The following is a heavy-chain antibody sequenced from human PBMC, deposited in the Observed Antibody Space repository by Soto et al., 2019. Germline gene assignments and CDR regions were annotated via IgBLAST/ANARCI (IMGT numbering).Heavy chain of an antibody. J-gene: IGHJ5*02. CDR3: ASDPPSGISSRYNWFDP. D-gene: IGHD1-20*01. CDR1: GGSFSGYY. Sequence: KASETLSLTCAVYGGSFSGYYWSWIRQPPGKGLEWIGEINHSGSTSYNPSLKSRVTISVDTSKNQFSLKLSSVTAADTAVYYCASDPPSGISSRYNWFDPWGQGTLVTVSS. V-gene: IGHV4-34*01. CDR2: INHSGST.